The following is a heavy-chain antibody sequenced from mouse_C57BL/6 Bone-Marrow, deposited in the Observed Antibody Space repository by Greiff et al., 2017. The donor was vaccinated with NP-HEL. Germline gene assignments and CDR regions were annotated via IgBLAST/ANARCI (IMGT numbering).Heavy chain of an antibody. J-gene: IGHJ1*03. CDR2: IDPSDSYT. CDR3: ASRDYGSSYFEV. CDR1: GYTFTSYW. D-gene: IGHD1-1*01. V-gene: IGHV1-69*01. Sequence: VQLQQPGAELVMPGASVKLSCKASGYTFTSYWMHWVKQRPGQGLEWIGEIDPSDSYTNYNQKFKGKSTLTVDKSSSTAYMQLSSLTSEDSAVYYCASRDYGSSYFEVWGTGTTVTVSS.